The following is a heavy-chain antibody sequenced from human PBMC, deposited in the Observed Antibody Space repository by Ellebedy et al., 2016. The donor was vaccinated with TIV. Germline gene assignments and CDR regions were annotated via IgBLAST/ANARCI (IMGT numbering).Heavy chain of an antibody. CDR3: ARIQWELPDY. Sequence: SGPTLVKPTQTLTLTCTFSGFSLSTSGVGVGWVRQPPGKALEWLALIYWNDDKRYSPSPKTRLTISKDTSKNQVVLTMTNMDPVDTATYYCARIQWELPDYWGQGTLVTVSS. V-gene: IGHV2-5*01. J-gene: IGHJ4*02. CDR1: GFSLSTSGVG. D-gene: IGHD1-26*01. CDR2: IYWNDDK.